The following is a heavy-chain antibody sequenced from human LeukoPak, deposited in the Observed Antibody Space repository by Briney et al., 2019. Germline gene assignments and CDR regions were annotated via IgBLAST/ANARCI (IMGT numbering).Heavy chain of an antibody. D-gene: IGHD5-18*01. Sequence: GGSLRLSCAASGFTVSSNYMSWVRQAPGKGLEWVSVIYSGGSTYYADSVKGRFTIFRDNSKNTLYLQMNSLRAEDTAVYYCARKGRGCSYGQTSYYMDFWGKGTTVTVSS. CDR3: ARKGRGCSYGQTSYYMDF. J-gene: IGHJ6*03. V-gene: IGHV3-53*01. CDR2: IYSGGST. CDR1: GFTVSSNY.